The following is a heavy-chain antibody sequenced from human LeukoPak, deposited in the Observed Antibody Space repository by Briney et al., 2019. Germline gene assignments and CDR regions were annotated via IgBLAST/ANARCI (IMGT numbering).Heavy chain of an antibody. Sequence: PSETLSLTCAVYGGSFSGYYWSWIRQPPGKGLEWIGEINHSGSTNYNPSLKIRVTISVDTSKNQFSLKLSSVTAADTAVYYCARDSGYLLIRGQGTLVTVSS. J-gene: IGHJ4*02. CDR3: ARDSGYLLI. D-gene: IGHD3-22*01. V-gene: IGHV4-34*01. CDR2: INHSGST. CDR1: GGSFSGYY.